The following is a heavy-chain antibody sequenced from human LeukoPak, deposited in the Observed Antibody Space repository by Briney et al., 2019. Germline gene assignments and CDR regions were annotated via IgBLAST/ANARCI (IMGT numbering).Heavy chain of an antibody. CDR3: ARPPYGDYELNWFDP. CDR1: GGSISSSSYY. CDR2: IYYSGST. V-gene: IGHV4-39*01. D-gene: IGHD4-17*01. J-gene: IGHJ5*02. Sequence: SETLSLTCTVSGGSISSSSYYWGWIRQPPGKGLEWIGSIYYSGSTYYNPSLKSRVTISVDTSKNQFSLKLSSVTAADTAVYYCARPPYGDYELNWFDPWGQGTLVTVSS.